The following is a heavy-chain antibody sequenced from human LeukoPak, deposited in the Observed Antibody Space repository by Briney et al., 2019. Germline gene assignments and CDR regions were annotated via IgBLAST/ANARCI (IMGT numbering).Heavy chain of an antibody. CDR3: ARDRLEYPYDY. D-gene: IGHD3-3*01. CDR2: MSAYNGNT. Sequence: ASVKVSCKASGYTFTSYGISWVRQAPGQGLEWMGWMSAYNGNTNYAQKLQGRVTMTTGTSTSTAYMELRSLRSDDTAVYYCARDRLEYPYDYWGQGTLVTVSS. CDR1: GYTFTSYG. V-gene: IGHV1-18*01. J-gene: IGHJ4*02.